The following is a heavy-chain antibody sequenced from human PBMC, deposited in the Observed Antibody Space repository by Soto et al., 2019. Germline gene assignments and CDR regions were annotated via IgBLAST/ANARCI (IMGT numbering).Heavy chain of an antibody. Sequence: PSGTLSLTCAASGGSISSYTCSWVRQPPGKRLEWLAYISYSGYTNYTPSLRSRVTISVDTSKNQFSLRLSSVTAADTAVYYCALRRPGDYFDYWGQGNLVTVS. D-gene: IGHD3-3*01. CDR3: ALRRPGDYFDY. V-gene: IGHV4-59*03. J-gene: IGHJ4*01. CDR1: GGSISSYT. CDR2: ISYSGYT.